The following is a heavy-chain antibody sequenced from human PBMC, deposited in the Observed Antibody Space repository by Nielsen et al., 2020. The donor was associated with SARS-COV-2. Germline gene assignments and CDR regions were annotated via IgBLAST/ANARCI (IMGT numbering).Heavy chain of an antibody. J-gene: IGHJ6*02. CDR1: GFMLSTSG. CDR3: AKDRYYYDSSGYYYSPYYYYGMDV. V-gene: IGHV3-30*02. CDR2: MDYDGVRL. Sequence: GESLKISCAASGFMLSTSGMHWVRQAPGRGLEWVTGMDYDGVRLYYAESVRGRFTISRDNSKNTLYLQMNSLRAEDTAVYYCAKDRYYYDSSGYYYSPYYYYGMDVWGQGTTVTVSS. D-gene: IGHD3-22*01.